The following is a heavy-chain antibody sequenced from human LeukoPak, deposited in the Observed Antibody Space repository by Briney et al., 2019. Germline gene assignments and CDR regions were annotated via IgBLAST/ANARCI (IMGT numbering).Heavy chain of an antibody. Sequence: GGSLRLSCAASGFTFSDYYMTWIRQAPGKGLEWVSSISHSASTIYYADSVKGRFTISRDNAKNSLYLQMNSLRAEDSAVYYCARYCTFRTCSGTKYDYWGQGTLVIVSS. D-gene: IGHD1-1*01. J-gene: IGHJ4*02. CDR1: GFTFSDYY. CDR3: ARYCTFRTCSGTKYDY. V-gene: IGHV3-11*04. CDR2: ISHSASTI.